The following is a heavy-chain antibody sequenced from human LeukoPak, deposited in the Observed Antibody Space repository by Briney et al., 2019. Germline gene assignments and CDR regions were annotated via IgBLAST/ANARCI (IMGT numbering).Heavy chain of an antibody. V-gene: IGHV4-34*01. CDR1: GGSFSGYY. CDR2: INHSGST. CDR3: ARDTPDYPYYFDY. D-gene: IGHD4-11*01. J-gene: IGHJ4*02. Sequence: SETLSLTCAVYGGSFSGYYWSWIRQPPGKGLEWIGEINHSGSTNYNPSLKSRVTISVDTSKNQFSLKLSSVTAADTAVYYCARDTPDYPYYFDYWGQGTLVTVSS.